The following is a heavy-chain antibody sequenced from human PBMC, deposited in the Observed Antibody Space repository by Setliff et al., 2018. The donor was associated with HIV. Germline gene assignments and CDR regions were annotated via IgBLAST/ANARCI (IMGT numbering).Heavy chain of an antibody. Sequence: GGSLRLSCAASGFTFSSYAMSWVRQAPGKGLEWVSAISGSSGSTYYADSVKGRFTISRDNSKNTLYLQMNSLRAEDTAVYYCAKFPPSGYSYGYFDYWGQGTLVTVTS. CDR3: AKFPPSGYSYGYFDY. CDR2: ISGSSGST. J-gene: IGHJ4*02. V-gene: IGHV3-23*01. CDR1: GFTFSSYA. D-gene: IGHD5-18*01.